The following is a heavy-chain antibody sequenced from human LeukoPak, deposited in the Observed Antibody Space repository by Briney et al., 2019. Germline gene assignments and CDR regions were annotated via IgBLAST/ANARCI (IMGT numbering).Heavy chain of an antibody. V-gene: IGHV3-66*01. J-gene: IGHJ4*02. CDR3: ATHSGGY. CDR2: IYSGGST. Sequence: GGSLRLSCAASGFTVSTNYMSWVRQAPGKGLEWVSVIYSGGSTSYTDSVKGRFTISRDNSKNTLYLQMNILRAEDTAVYCCATHSGGYWGQGTLVTVSS. D-gene: IGHD4-23*01. CDR1: GFTVSTNY.